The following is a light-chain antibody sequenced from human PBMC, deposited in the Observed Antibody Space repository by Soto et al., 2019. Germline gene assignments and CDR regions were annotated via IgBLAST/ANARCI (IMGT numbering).Light chain of an antibody. CDR2: EVN. CDR3: CSYGFAGSDYLV. J-gene: IGLJ3*02. Sequence: QAVVTQPPSASGSPGQSVTISCTGASSDVGGNDYVSWYQHHPGKVPKLMIFEVNKRPSGVPHGFSGSKSGNTASLTFSGLQAEDEADYYCCSYGFAGSDYLVFGGGTKLTVL. V-gene: IGLV2-8*01. CDR1: SSDVGGNDY.